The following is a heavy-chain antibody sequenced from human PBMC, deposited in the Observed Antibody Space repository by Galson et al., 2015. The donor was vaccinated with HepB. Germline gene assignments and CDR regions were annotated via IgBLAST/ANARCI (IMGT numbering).Heavy chain of an antibody. D-gene: IGHD2-8*02. CDR2: FHPGNGYT. Sequence: SVKVSCKVSGYRLSELSMHWVRQAPGKGLEWMGGFHPGNGYTIYAQTFRGRVTMTEDTSTDTAYMELSSLRCEDTAVYYCATDFKGAALVPFEYWGQGTPVTVSS. V-gene: IGHV1-24*01. CDR1: GYRLSELS. J-gene: IGHJ4*02. CDR3: ATDFKGAALVPFEY.